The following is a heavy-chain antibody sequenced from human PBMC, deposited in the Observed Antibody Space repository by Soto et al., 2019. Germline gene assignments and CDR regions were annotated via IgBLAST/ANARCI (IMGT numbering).Heavy chain of an antibody. CDR3: ARVSVVVGATIDS. CDR2: INHFNGDT. D-gene: IGHD2-15*01. J-gene: IGHJ4*02. CDR1: CYTFSSNS. V-gene: IGHV1-18*04. Sequence: GASVKVSCKASCYTFSSNSIHWVRPAPGQGLEWMRWINHFNGDTSYAQKFQVRVTMTTDTSTSTVFMELRSLRFDDTAVYYCARVSVVVGATIDSWGQGTLVTVSS.